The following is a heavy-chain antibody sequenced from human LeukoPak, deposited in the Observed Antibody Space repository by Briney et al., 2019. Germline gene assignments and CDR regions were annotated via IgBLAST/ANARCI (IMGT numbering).Heavy chain of an antibody. V-gene: IGHV3-21*01. Sequence: GGSLRLSCAASGFTFSRYNMNWVRQAPGQGLEWVACISKSRNYIYYADSVKGRFTISRDDAKSSLYLQMDSLRAEDTAVYYCAREGRKSRGVDIVRKKETGYYYYMDVWGKGTTVTVSS. CDR1: GFTFSRYN. CDR3: AREGRKSRGVDIVRKKETGYYYYMDV. D-gene: IGHD2-15*01. CDR2: ISKSRNYI. J-gene: IGHJ6*03.